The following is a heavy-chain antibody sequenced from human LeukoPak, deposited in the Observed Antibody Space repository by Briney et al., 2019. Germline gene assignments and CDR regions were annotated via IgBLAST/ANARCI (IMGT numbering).Heavy chain of an antibody. Sequence: GVSLRLSCAASGFTFSNFGMSWVRQAPGKGLEWVSTTSGNAVATYYADSVKGRFTISRDNSKNTLYLQINSLEAEDTAIYYCAKRGSGTLLPTYYYYMDVWGKGTTVTVSS. D-gene: IGHD2-15*01. CDR2: TSGNAVAT. CDR1: GFTFSNFG. J-gene: IGHJ6*03. CDR3: AKRGSGTLLPTYYYYMDV. V-gene: IGHV3-23*01.